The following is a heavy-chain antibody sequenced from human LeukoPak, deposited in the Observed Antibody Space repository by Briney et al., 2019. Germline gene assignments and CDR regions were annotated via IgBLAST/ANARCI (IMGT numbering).Heavy chain of an antibody. D-gene: IGHD6-6*01. V-gene: IGHV3-23*01. J-gene: IGHJ4*02. CDR3: ARDKSIATRPIFDY. CDR2: ISGSGDSA. CDR1: GFTFTTYA. Sequence: GGSLRLSCAASGFTFTTYAMTWVRQAPGKGLEWVSFISGSGDSAYYADSVKGRFTISRDYSKNTLYLQMNSLRAEDTAIYYCARDKSIATRPIFDYWGQGTLVTVSS.